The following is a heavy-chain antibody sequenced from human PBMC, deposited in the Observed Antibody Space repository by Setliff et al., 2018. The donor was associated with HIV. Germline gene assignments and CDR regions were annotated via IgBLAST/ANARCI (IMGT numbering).Heavy chain of an antibody. J-gene: IGHJ4*02. V-gene: IGHV4-39*02. D-gene: IGHD6-6*01. CDR1: GGSISSSSYY. CDR2: IFYSGSA. Sequence: SETLSLTCTVSGGSISSSSYYWGWSRQPPGKGREWIGSIFYSGSANYNPSLRSPVAISVATPKNQFSLKLTSVTAADTAVYYCAREDSSYQYFDSWGQGMLVTVSS. CDR3: AREDSSYQYFDS.